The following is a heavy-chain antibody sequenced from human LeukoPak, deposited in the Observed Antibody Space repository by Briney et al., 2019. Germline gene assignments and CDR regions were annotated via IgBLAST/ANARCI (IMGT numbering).Heavy chain of an antibody. CDR1: GYTFTSYD. J-gene: IGHJ4*02. CDR3: ARSEVLLWFGELC. CDR2: MNPNSGNT. D-gene: IGHD3-10*01. V-gene: IGHV1-8*03. Sequence: GASVKVSCKASGYTFTSYDINWVRQATGQGLEWMGWMNPNSGNTGYAQKFQGRVTITRNTSISTAYMELSSLRSEDTAVYYCARSEVLLWFGELCWGQGTLVTVSS.